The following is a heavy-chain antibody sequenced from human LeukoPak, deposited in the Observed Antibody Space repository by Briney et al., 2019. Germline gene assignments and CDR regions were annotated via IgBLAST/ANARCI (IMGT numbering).Heavy chain of an antibody. CDR1: GFTFDDYT. CDR3: ARAGHDFWSGYFFDY. D-gene: IGHD3-3*01. J-gene: IGHJ4*02. V-gene: IGHV3-43*01. Sequence: GGSLRLSCAASGFTFDDYTMHWVRQAPGKGLEWVSLISWDGGSTYYADSVKGRFTISRDNSKNSLYLQMNSLRTEDTALYYCARAGHDFWSGYFFDYWGQGTLVTVSS. CDR2: ISWDGGST.